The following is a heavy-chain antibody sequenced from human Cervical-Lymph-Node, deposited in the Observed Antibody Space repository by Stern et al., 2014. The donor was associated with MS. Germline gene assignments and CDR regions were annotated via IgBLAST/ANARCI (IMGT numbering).Heavy chain of an antibody. Sequence: VQLVESGGGVVQPGRSLRLSCAASGFSFPGHTMHWVRQAPGKGLEWVTSISYDGSKKQYAGSVKGRFTISRDTSKNTLYRQMNSLRVEDTALYYCAREDYRNYSPHIDYWGQGTLVTVSS. D-gene: IGHD4-11*01. CDR2: ISYDGSKK. CDR3: AREDYRNYSPHIDY. V-gene: IGHV3-30*14. CDR1: GFSFPGHT. J-gene: IGHJ4*02.